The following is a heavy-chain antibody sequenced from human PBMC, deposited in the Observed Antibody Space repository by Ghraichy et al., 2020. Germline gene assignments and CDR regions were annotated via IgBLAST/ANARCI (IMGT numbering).Heavy chain of an antibody. Sequence: GESLNISCKGFGYDFTTYWITWVRQKPGKGLEWMGNIDPSDSYTKYSPSFQGHVTFSVDKFITTAYLQWSSLKASDTAIYYCARQPIPAALLGGVADYWFDPWGRGTLVTVSS. J-gene: IGHJ5*02. CDR2: IDPSDSYT. D-gene: IGHD2-2*01. CDR3: ARQPIPAALLGGVADYWFDP. V-gene: IGHV5-10-1*01. CDR1: GYDFTTYW.